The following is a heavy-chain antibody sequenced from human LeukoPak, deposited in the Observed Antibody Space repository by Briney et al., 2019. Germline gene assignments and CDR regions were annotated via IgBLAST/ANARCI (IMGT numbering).Heavy chain of an antibody. V-gene: IGHV3-30*18. CDR3: AELGITMIGGV. CDR2: VSYDGSEK. CDR1: GFIISTHG. Sequence: GRSLRLSCAASGFIISTHGMHWVRQAPGKGLEWVAVVSYDGSEKYYADSVKGRFTISRDNSKNTLYLQMNSLRPEDTAVYYCAELGITMIGGVWGKGTTVTIS. D-gene: IGHD3-10*02. J-gene: IGHJ6*03.